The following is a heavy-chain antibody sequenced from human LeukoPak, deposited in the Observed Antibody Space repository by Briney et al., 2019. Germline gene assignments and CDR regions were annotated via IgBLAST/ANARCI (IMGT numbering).Heavy chain of an antibody. V-gene: IGHV5-51*01. J-gene: IGHJ4*02. CDR2: IYPGDSDT. Sequence: HGESLKISCKGSGYSFTSYWIGWVRQLPGKGLEWRGIIYPGDSDTRYSPSFQGQVTISADKSISTAYLQWSSMKASDTAMYYCARQGGIAAAGSYFDYWGQGTLVTVSS. CDR3: ARQGGIAAAGSYFDY. CDR1: GYSFTSYW. D-gene: IGHD6-13*01.